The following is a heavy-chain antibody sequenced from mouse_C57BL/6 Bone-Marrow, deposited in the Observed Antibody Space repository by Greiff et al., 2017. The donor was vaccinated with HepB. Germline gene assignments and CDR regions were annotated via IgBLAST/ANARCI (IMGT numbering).Heavy chain of an antibody. D-gene: IGHD2-2*01. CDR2: INPSTGGT. V-gene: IGHV1-42*01. CDR3: ARSNYGYDEGNYYAMDY. J-gene: IGHJ4*01. CDR1: GYSFTGYY. Sequence: EVQRVESGPELVKPGASVKISCKASGYSFTGYYMNWVKQSPEKSLEWIGEINPSTGGTTYNQKFKAKATLTVDKSSSTAYMQLKSLTSEDSAVYYCARSNYGYDEGNYYAMDYWGQGTSVTVSS.